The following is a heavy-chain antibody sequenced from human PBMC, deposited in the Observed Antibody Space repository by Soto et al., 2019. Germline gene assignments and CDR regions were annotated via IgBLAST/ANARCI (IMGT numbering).Heavy chain of an antibody. CDR3: AKTKKGPTGTYFFDS. V-gene: IGHV3-30*18. CDR1: GFTFSSYG. CDR2: ISYDETQK. J-gene: IGHJ4*02. Sequence: GGSLRLSCEASGFTFSSYGMHWVRQAPGKGLEWVALISYDETQKYYADSVKGRFTISRDNSKNTLHLQMNSLSAEDTAVYDCAKTKKGPTGTYFFDSGGRGPPAPFSS.